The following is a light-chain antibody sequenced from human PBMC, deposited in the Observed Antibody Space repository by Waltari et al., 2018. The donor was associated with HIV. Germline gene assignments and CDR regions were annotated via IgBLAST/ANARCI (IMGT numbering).Light chain of an antibody. CDR3: AAWDASLSGWV. J-gene: IGLJ3*02. V-gene: IGLV1-47*01. CDR1: SSNIGSNY. CDR2: WNN. Sequence: QSVLTQPPSASGTPGQRVTISCSGSSSNIGSNYVYWYQKPPGTAPKPFMSWNNRRPSGVPDRFSGSKSGTSASLAISGLRSEDEADYYCAAWDASLSGWVFGGGTKLTVL.